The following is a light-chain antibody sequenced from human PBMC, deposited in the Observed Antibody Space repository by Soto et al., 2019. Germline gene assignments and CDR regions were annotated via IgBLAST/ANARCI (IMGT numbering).Light chain of an antibody. CDR3: CSYAGSSTFSV. CDR2: EGS. Sequence: QSALTQPASVSGSPGQSITISCTGTSSDVGSYNLVSWYQQHPGKAPKLMIYEGSKRPSGVSNRFSGSKSGNTASLTISGLQAEDEADYYCCSYAGSSTFSVFATGTKVTVL. CDR1: SSDVGSYNL. J-gene: IGLJ1*01. V-gene: IGLV2-23*03.